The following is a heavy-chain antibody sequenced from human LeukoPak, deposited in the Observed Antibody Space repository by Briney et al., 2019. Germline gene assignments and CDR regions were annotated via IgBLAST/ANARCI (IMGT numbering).Heavy chain of an antibody. D-gene: IGHD3-22*01. CDR2: ISYDGSNK. CDR3: ARTLTSSGYRFFDY. J-gene: IGHJ4*02. CDR1: GFTFSSYA. V-gene: IGHV3-30*04. Sequence: GGSLRLSCAASGFTFSSYAMSWVRQAPGKGLEWVAVISYDGSNKYYADSVKGRFTISRDNSKNTLYLQMNSLRAEDTAVYYCARTLTSSGYRFFDYWGQGTLVTVSS.